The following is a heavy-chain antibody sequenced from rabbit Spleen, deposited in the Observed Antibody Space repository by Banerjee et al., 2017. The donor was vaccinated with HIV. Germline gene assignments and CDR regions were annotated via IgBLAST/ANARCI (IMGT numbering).Heavy chain of an antibody. V-gene: IGHV1S21*01. Sequence: EQLEESAGGLVQPGGSLKLSCKASGFTLSSYYMNWVRQAPGKGLEWIGYIDPVIGITYYANWVNGRFSISKTSSTVDLQMTSLTGADTATYFCVRWQGLWGPGTLVTVS. CDR2: IDPVIGIT. CDR3: VRWQGL. CDR1: GFTLSSYY. J-gene: IGHJ4*01. D-gene: IGHD4-1*01.